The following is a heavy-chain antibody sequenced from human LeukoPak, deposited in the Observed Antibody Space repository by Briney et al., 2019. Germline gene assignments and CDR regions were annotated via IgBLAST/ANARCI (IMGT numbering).Heavy chain of an antibody. D-gene: IGHD6-13*01. CDR2: IVVGSNNT. CDR3: AAPYSTRWFDL. Sequence: SVKVSCKASGFPLSSSAVQWVRQAGGQRLEWIGWIVVGSNNTNYAQKFQERVTITTDMSTSTAYMELSSMRSEDTAVYYCAAPYSTRWFDLWGRGTLVTVSS. V-gene: IGHV1-58*01. CDR1: GFPLSSSA. J-gene: IGHJ5*02.